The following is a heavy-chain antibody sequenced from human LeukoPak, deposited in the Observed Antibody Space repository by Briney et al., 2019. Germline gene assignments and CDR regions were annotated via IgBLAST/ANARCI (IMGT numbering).Heavy chain of an antibody. CDR2: TSYDGSNK. CDR3: ARGGIQLWTSFDY. CDR1: GFTFSSYA. Sequence: GRSLRLSCAASGFTFSSYAMHWVRQAPGKGLEWVAVTSYDGSNKYYADSVKGRFTISRDNSKNTLYLQMNSLRAEDTAVYYCARGGIQLWTSFDYWGQGTLVTVSS. D-gene: IGHD5-18*01. V-gene: IGHV3-30*04. J-gene: IGHJ4*02.